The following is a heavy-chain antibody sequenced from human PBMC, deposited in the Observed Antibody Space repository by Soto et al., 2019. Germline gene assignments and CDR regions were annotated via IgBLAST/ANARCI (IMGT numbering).Heavy chain of an antibody. CDR3: ARGGLEPFDH. CDR2: IWYDASNK. J-gene: IGHJ4*02. Sequence: GGSLRLSCVASGFTFSSYGMHWVRQAPGKGLEWVAVIWYDASNKYYADSVKGRFTISRDNTKNTMYLQLNDLRAEDTAMYYCARGGLEPFDHWGQGALVTVSS. V-gene: IGHV3-33*01. D-gene: IGHD1-1*01. CDR1: GFTFSSYG.